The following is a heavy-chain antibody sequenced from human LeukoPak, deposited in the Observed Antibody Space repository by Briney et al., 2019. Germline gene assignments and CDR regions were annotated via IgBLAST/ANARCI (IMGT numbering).Heavy chain of an antibody. CDR2: ISGDGVTT. D-gene: IGHD5-24*01. J-gene: IGHJ4*02. CDR3: ARDTYPDERWLQLPTGY. CDR1: GFTFDDYA. Sequence: GGSLRLSCAASGFTFDDYAMHWVRQAPGKGLEWVSLISGDGVTTYYADSVKGRFTISRDSSKNSLYLQMNSLRTEDTALYYCARDTYPDERWLQLPTGYWGQGTLVTVSS. V-gene: IGHV3-43*02.